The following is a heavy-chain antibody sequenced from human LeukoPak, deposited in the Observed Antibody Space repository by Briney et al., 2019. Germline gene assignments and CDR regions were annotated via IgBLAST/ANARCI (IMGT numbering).Heavy chain of an antibody. D-gene: IGHD1-26*01. CDR2: INPNSGGT. V-gene: IGHV1-2*06. J-gene: IGHJ4*02. CDR1: GYTFTGYY. CDR3: ARDLSGSFDY. Sequence: GASVKVSCKASGYTFTGYYMPWVRQAPGQGLEWMGRINPNSGGTNYAQKFQGRDTMTGDTSISTAYMELSRLRSDDTAVYYCARDLSGSFDYWGQGTLVTVSS.